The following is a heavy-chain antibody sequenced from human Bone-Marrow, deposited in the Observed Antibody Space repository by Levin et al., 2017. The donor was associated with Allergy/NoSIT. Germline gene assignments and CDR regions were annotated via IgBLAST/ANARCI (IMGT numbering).Heavy chain of an antibody. V-gene: IGHV1-18*01. D-gene: IGHD4-17*01. J-gene: IGHJ6*02. Sequence: SGESLKISCKASGYTFTTYGITWVRQAPGQGLEWMGWISAHNGDTNYAQNLQGRVTMTTDTSTSTAYMELRSLRSDDTAVYFCARDPRTTVRDYYYGMDVWGQGTTVTVSS. CDR1: GYTFTTYG. CDR2: ISAHNGDT. CDR3: ARDPRTTVRDYYYGMDV.